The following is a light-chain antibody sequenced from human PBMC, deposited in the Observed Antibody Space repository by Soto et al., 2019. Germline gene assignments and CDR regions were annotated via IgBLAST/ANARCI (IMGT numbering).Light chain of an antibody. CDR2: DVT. Sequence: VLTQPASVSGSPGQSITISCTGTSSDVGGYNYVSWYQQHPGKAPKLMIYDVTNRPSGVSNRFSGSKSGNTASLTISGLQAEDEADYYCSSCTTSSTLYVFGTGTKVTVL. V-gene: IGLV2-14*01. CDR1: SSDVGGYNY. CDR3: SSCTTSSTLYV. J-gene: IGLJ1*01.